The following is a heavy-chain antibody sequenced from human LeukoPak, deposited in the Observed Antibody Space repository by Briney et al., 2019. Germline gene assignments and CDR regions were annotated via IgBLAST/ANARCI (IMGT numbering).Heavy chain of an antibody. CDR2: VLRSGST. CDR1: GGSISSDNW. CDR3: ATYYDTSGYRFDY. D-gene: IGHD3-22*01. V-gene: IGHV4-4*02. Sequence: SETLSLTCAVSGGSISSDNWWSWICQPPGKGLEWIGEVLRSGSTNYNPSLKSRVTMSIDKSKNQFSLKVNSVTAADTAVYYCATYYDTSGYRFDYWGQGTLVTVSS. J-gene: IGHJ4*02.